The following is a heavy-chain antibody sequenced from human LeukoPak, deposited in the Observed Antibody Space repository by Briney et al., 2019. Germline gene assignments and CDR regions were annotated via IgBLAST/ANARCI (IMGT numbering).Heavy chain of an antibody. CDR3: TTGFYGSERH. Sequence: PGGSLRLSCAASGFNFNYAWMSWVRQAPGKGLEWVGRIKSKTDGGTTDYGAPVKGRFTISRDDSKNTVYLQMNTLKTENTAVYFCTTGFYGSERHWGQETLVTVSS. CDR2: IKSKTDGGTT. V-gene: IGHV3-15*01. CDR1: GFNFNYAW. D-gene: IGHD3-10*01. J-gene: IGHJ4*02.